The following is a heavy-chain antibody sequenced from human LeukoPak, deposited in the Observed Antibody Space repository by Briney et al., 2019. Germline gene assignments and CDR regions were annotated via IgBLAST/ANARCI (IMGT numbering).Heavy chain of an antibody. CDR1: GVSISSYY. V-gene: IGHV4-4*07. D-gene: IGHD3-3*01. CDR3: ARDNSIFGVVTPGYYYYYMDV. CDR2: IYTSGST. J-gene: IGHJ6*03. Sequence: SETLSLTCTVSGVSISSYYWSWIRQPAGKGLEWIGRIYTSGSTNYNPSLKSRVTMSVDTSKNQFSLKLSSVTAADTAVYYCARDNSIFGVVTPGYYYYYMDVWGKGTTVTVSS.